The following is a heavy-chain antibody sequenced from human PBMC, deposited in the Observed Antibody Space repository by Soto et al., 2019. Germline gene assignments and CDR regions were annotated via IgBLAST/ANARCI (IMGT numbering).Heavy chain of an antibody. D-gene: IGHD3-10*01. J-gene: IGHJ4*02. CDR2: MNPNSGDT. V-gene: IGHV1-8*01. CDR3: ARVELLWFGELLR. CDR1: GYTFTSYE. Sequence: QVQLVQSGAEVKKPGASVKVSCKASGYTFTSYEINWARQATGQGLEWMGWMNPNSGDTGYAQKFQGGVTMTRNTSISTAYMELSSLRSEDTAVYYCARVELLWFGELLRWGQGTLVTVSS.